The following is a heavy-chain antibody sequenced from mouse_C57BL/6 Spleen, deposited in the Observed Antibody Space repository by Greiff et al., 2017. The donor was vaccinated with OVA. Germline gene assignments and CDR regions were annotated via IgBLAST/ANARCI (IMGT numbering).Heavy chain of an antibody. V-gene: IGHV5-12*01. CDR2: ISNGGGST. CDR1: GFTFSDYY. CDR3: ARQGNYGIYFDY. D-gene: IGHD2-1*01. Sequence: EVKLVESGGGLVQPGGSLKLSCAASGFTFSDYYMYWVRQTPEKRLEWVAYISNGGGSTYYPDTVKGRFTISRDNAKNTLYLQMSRLKSEDTAMYYCARQGNYGIYFDYWGQGTTLTVSS. J-gene: IGHJ2*01.